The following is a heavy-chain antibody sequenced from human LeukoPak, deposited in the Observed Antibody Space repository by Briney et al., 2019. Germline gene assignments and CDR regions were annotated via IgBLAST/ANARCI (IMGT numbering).Heavy chain of an antibody. V-gene: IGHV3-53*01. CDR3: ARGVEPLAANTLAY. D-gene: IGHD3-16*01. CDR1: GFTVITND. CDR2: IYSDGNT. J-gene: IGHJ4*02. Sequence: GGSLRLSCAASGFTVITNDMTWVRQAPGKGLEWVSVIYSDGNTKYADSVQGRFTISRDNSKNTLYLETNSLSPDDTAVHYCARGVEPLAANTLAYWGQGTLVTVSS.